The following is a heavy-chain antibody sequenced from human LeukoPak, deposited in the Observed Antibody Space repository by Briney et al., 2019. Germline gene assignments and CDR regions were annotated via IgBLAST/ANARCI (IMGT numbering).Heavy chain of an antibody. Sequence: ASVKVSCKASGYTFTSYGISWVRQAPGQGLEGMGWISAYNGNTNYAQKPQGRVTMTTDTSTSTAYMELRSLRSDDTAVYYCARDSPVEYSYGYSALNRPYSFDYWGQGTLVTVSS. CDR2: ISAYNGNT. D-gene: IGHD5-18*01. CDR1: GYTFTSYG. V-gene: IGHV1-18*01. J-gene: IGHJ4*02. CDR3: ARDSPVEYSYGYSALNRPYSFDY.